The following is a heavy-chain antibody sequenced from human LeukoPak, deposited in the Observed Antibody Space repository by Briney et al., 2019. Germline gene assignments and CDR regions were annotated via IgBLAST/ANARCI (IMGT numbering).Heavy chain of an antibody. J-gene: IGHJ5*02. CDR3: ARVRGGSDGWIDP. Sequence: GGSLRLSCTASGFTFNTYWMHWVRQAPGEGLVWVSRIDTVGSTTTYADFVKGRLTISRDNAKNTLYLQMNSLTAEDTGVYYCARVRGGSDGWIDPWGQGTLVTVSS. CDR2: IDTVGSTT. V-gene: IGHV3-74*03. CDR1: GFTFNTYW. D-gene: IGHD1-26*01.